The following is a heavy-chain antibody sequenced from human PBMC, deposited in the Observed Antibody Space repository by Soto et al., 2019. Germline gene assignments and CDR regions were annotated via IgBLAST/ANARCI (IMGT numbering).Heavy chain of an antibody. J-gene: IGHJ4*02. D-gene: IGHD6-19*01. V-gene: IGHV3-49*05. Sequence: NPGGSLRLSCTASGFTFGDYAMSWFRQAPGKGLEWVGFIRSKAYGGTTEYAASVKGRFTISRDDSKSIAYLQMNSLKTEDTAVYYCTRVAVADTILYFDYWGQGTLVTVSS. CDR2: IRSKAYGGTT. CDR3: TRVAVADTILYFDY. CDR1: GFTFGDYA.